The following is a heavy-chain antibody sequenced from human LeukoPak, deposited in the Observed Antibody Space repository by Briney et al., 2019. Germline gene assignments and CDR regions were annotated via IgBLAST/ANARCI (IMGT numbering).Heavy chain of an antibody. CDR2: ISSSSSYI. V-gene: IGHV3-21*01. D-gene: IGHD5-18*01. CDR1: GFTFSSYS. J-gene: IGHJ6*02. Sequence: GGSLRLSCAASGFTFSSYSMNWVRQAPGKGLEWVSSISSSSSYIYYADSVKGRFTISRDNAKNTLYLQMNSLRAEDTAVYYCARGRGYSYGYNYYYGMDVWGQGTTVTVSS. CDR3: ARGRGYSYGYNYYYGMDV.